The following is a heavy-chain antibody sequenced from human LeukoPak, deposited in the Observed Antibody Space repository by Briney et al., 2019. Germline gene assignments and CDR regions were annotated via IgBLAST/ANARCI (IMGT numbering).Heavy chain of an antibody. V-gene: IGHV3-23*01. J-gene: IGHJ5*02. D-gene: IGHD6-13*01. CDR3: AKSGYSSSWSNAAVYNWFDP. CDR2: ISGSGGST. CDR1: GFTLRSYV. Sequence: GGSLRLSCVASGFTLRSYVMNWVRQTPGKGLEWVSVISGSGGSTYYADSVKGRFTISRDNSKNTLYLQMNSLRAEDTAVYYCAKSGYSSSWSNAAVYNWFDPWGQGTLVTVSS.